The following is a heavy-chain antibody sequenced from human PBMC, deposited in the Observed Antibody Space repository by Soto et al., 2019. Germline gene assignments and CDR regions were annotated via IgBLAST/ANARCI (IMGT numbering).Heavy chain of an antibody. CDR2: IYTSGSA. Sequence: QVQLQESGPGLVKPSETLSLTCTVSGGSISNYYWAWIRQPAGKGLEWIGRIYTSGSANYNPSLKSRVTMSVETSKRQFSLKLSSVTAADTAVYYCERDETVLGFDYWGQGTLVTVSS. CDR1: GGSISNYY. J-gene: IGHJ4*02. CDR3: ERDETVLGFDY. V-gene: IGHV4-4*07. D-gene: IGHD2-15*01.